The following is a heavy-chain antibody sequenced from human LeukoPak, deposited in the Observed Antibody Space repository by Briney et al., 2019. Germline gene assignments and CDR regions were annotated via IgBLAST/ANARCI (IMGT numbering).Heavy chain of an antibody. CDR1: GGSISSSSYY. J-gene: IGHJ4*02. D-gene: IGHD3-9*01. CDR2: IYYSGST. Sequence: SETLSLTCTVSGGSISSSSYYWGWIRQPPGTGLEWIGSIYYSGSTYYNPSLKSRVTISVDTSKNQFSLKLSSVTAADTAVYYCARVGGVRYYDILTGYYPVPMFDYWGQGTLVTVSS. CDR3: ARVGGVRYYDILTGYYPVPMFDY. V-gene: IGHV4-39*07.